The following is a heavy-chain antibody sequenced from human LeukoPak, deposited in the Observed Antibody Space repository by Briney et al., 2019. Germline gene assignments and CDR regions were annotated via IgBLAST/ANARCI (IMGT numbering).Heavy chain of an antibody. CDR1: GFTFSSYA. J-gene: IGHJ4*02. CDR3: ARETRADSGYAIDY. CDR2: ISYDGSDK. D-gene: IGHD5-12*01. Sequence: GGSLRLSCAASGFTFSSYAMHWVRQAPGKGLEWVAVISYDGSDKYYADSVKGRFTISRDNSKNTLYLQMNSLRAEDTAVYYCARETRADSGYAIDYWGQGTLVTVSS. V-gene: IGHV3-30*04.